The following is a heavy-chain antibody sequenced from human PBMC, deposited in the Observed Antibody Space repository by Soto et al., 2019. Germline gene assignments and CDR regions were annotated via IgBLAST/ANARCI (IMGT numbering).Heavy chain of an antibody. V-gene: IGHV4-39*01. Sequence: SETLSLTCTVSGGSISSSSYYWGWIRQPPGKGLEWIGSIYYSGSTYYNPSLKSRVTISVDTSKNQFSLKLSSVTAADTAVYYCARHEAHIHGDTGGWFDPWGQGTLVTVSS. D-gene: IGHD4-17*01. CDR3: ARHEAHIHGDTGGWFDP. CDR2: IYYSGST. CDR1: GGSISSSSYY. J-gene: IGHJ5*02.